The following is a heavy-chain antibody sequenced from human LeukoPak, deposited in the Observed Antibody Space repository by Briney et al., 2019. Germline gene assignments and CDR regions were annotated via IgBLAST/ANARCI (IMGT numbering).Heavy chain of an antibody. Sequence: SETLSLTCTVSGGSISSSSYYWGWIRQPPGKGLEWIGSIYYGGSTYYNPSLKSRVTISVDTSKNQFSLKLTSVTAADTAVYYCARPLRGPAGIFDFWGQGTLVTVSS. J-gene: IGHJ4*02. CDR1: GGSISSSSYY. CDR2: IYYGGST. D-gene: IGHD3-10*01. V-gene: IGHV4-39*01. CDR3: ARPLRGPAGIFDF.